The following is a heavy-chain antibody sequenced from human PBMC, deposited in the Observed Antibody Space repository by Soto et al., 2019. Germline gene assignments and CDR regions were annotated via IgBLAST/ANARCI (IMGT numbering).Heavy chain of an antibody. CDR3: AIDNYGDDDY. D-gene: IGHD4-17*01. V-gene: IGHV1-18*01. Sequence: QVQLVQSGAEVKKPGASVKVSCKTSGDTFSRSTISWVRQAPGKGLEWMGWISAYSGNVKYAWKCKDRVTMTTDKTTSTAYVELRSLRFDDTAVYYCAIDNYGDDDYWGQGTLVTVSS. J-gene: IGHJ4*02. CDR2: ISAYSGNV. CDR1: GDTFSRST.